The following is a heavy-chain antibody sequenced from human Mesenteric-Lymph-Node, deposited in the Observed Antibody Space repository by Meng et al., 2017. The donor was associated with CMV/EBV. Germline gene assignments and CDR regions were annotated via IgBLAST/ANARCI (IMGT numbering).Heavy chain of an antibody. D-gene: IGHD6-13*01. CDR3: TRDESRRYSSSWYYYYYGMDV. J-gene: IGHJ6*02. CDR2: IRSKAYGGTT. Sequence: GGSLRLSCTASGFTFGDYAMSWVRQAPGKGLEWVGFIRSKAYGGTTEYAASVKGRFTISRDDSKSIAYLQMNSLKTEDTAVYYCTRDESRRYSSSWYYYYYGMDVWGQGTTVTVSS. CDR1: GFTFGDYA. V-gene: IGHV3-49*04.